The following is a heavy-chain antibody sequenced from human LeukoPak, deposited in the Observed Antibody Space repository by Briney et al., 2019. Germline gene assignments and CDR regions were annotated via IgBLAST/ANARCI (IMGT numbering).Heavy chain of an antibody. Sequence: GGSLRLSCAASGFSFSAYPMGWVRQAPGKGLQWLSGISASGDVTFHADRVKGRFAISRDNSKNTLYLQMTGLRAGDTAEYYCARSLFTSATGTGRAFHIWGQGTMVTVSS. CDR2: ISASGDVT. CDR1: GFSFSAYP. D-gene: IGHD1-1*01. V-gene: IGHV3-23*01. J-gene: IGHJ3*02. CDR3: ARSLFTSATGTGRAFHI.